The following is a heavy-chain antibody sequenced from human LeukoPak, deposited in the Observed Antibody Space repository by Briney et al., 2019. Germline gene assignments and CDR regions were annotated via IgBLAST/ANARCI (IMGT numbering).Heavy chain of an antibody. D-gene: IGHD1-26*01. Sequence: SQTLSLTCTVSGGSISSGGYYWSWIRQPPGKGLEWIGYIYHSGSTYYNPSLKSRVTISVDRSKNQFSLKLSSVTAADTAVYYCASSGALYYFDYWGQGTLVTVSS. V-gene: IGHV4-30-2*01. J-gene: IGHJ4*02. CDR1: GGSISSGGYY. CDR3: ASSGALYYFDY. CDR2: IYHSGST.